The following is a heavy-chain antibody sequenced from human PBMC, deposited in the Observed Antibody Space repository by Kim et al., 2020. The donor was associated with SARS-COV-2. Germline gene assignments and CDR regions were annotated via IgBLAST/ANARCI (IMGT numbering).Heavy chain of an antibody. CDR2: ISNSGKS. Sequence: SETLSLTCSISGGSIRSYYWAWIRQSPGRGLEWIGDISNSGKSNYNPSLKSRVSMSVDTSKTRFSLRLTSVTAADTAVYYCATESWGSTWNVYPFDVWGRGTEVIVSS. CDR3: ATESWGSTWNVYPFDV. V-gene: IGHV4-59*01. J-gene: IGHJ3*01. CDR1: GGSIRSYY. D-gene: IGHD6-6*01.